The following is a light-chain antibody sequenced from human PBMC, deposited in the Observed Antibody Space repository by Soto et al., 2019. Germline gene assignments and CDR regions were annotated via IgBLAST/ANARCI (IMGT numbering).Light chain of an antibody. J-gene: IGKJ1*01. Sequence: DIRMTQSPSSLSASIGDRVTITCRASQGISNDLGWYQQKPGLAPKRLISAASTLQSGVPSRFRGIGSGTAFSLTICGLQTEDFATYYFLQPHSYPWTLGQGNKVEIQ. CDR3: LQPHSYPWT. CDR1: QGISND. V-gene: IGKV1-17*01. CDR2: AAS.